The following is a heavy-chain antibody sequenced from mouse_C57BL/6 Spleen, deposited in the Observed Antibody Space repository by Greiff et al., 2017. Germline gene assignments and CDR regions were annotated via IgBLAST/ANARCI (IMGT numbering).Heavy chain of an antibody. J-gene: IGHJ4*01. CDR2: ISDGGSYT. CDR1: GFTFSSYA. V-gene: IGHV5-4*03. D-gene: IGHD2-4*01. Sequence: EVKLMESGGGLVKPGGSLKLSCAASGFTFSSYAMSWVRQTPEKRLEWVATISDGGSYTYYPDNVKGRFTISRDNAKNNLYLQMSHLKSEDTAMYYCARSEDYDYDYAMDYWGQGTSVTVSS. CDR3: ARSEDYDYDYAMDY.